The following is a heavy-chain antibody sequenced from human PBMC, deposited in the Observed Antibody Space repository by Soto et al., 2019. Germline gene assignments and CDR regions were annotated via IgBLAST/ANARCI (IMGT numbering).Heavy chain of an antibody. D-gene: IGHD3-10*01. CDR3: ARDFYGSGSYYSQPQPVYGMDV. CDR2: INAGNGNT. Sequence: ASVKVSCKASGYTFTSYAMHWVRQAPGQRLEWMGWINAGNGNTKCSQKFQGRVTITRDTSASTAYMELSSLRSEDTAVYYCARDFYGSGSYYSQPQPVYGMDVWGQGTTVTVSS. V-gene: IGHV1-3*01. CDR1: GYTFTSYA. J-gene: IGHJ6*02.